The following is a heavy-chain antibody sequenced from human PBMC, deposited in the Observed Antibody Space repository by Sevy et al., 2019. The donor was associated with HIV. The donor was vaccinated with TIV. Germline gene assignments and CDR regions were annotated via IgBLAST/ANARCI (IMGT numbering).Heavy chain of an antibody. CDR1: GVTIRTYA. J-gene: IGHJ4*02. Sequence: ASVKVSCKASGVTIRTYALNWVRQAPGQGREWMGGIIPIFNATNYAEKFRGRVTITADESTSTAYMELSSLRYEDTAIYYCARDSGDIEATLIFDYWGQGTLVTVSS. CDR3: ARDSGDIEATLIFDY. D-gene: IGHD5-12*01. CDR2: IIPIFNAT. V-gene: IGHV1-69*13.